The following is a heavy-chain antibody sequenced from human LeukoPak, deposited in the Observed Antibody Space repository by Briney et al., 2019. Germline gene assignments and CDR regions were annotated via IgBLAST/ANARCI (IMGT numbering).Heavy chain of an antibody. CDR2: IKQDGSEK. V-gene: IGHV3-7*03. D-gene: IGHD6-13*01. CDR3: ARRGNRLAGAGTDY. Sequence: GGSLRLSCAASGFTFSSYWMSWVRQAPGKGLEWVANIKQDGSEKYYVDSVKGRFTISRDNAKNSLFLQMNSLRAEDTAVYYCARRGNRLAGAGTDYWGQGTLVTVSP. J-gene: IGHJ4*02. CDR1: GFTFSSYW.